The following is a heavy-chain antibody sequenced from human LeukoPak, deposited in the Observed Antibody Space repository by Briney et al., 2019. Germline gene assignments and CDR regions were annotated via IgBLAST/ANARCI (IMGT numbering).Heavy chain of an antibody. CDR3: ATGRYSGSVDY. D-gene: IGHD1-26*01. V-gene: IGHV4-38-2*01. CDR2: MYHTGTI. CDR1: GYSLGSGFY. Sequence: SETLSLTCAVSGYSLGSGFYCGWVRQPPGKGLEWIGNMYHTGTIYYNPSLRSRLTISEDTSKSHFSLTVDSVTAADTAVYYCATGRYSGSVDYWGQGILVPVSS. J-gene: IGHJ4*02.